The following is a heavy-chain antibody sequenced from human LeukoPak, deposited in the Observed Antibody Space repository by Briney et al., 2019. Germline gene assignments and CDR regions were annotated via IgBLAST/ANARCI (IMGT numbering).Heavy chain of an antibody. CDR2: INPNSGGT. CDR3: ARVLMVRGVLDYYGMDV. D-gene: IGHD3-10*01. CDR1: GYTFTVYY. V-gene: IGHV1-2*04. J-gene: IGHJ6*02. Sequence: GASVKVSCKASGYTFTVYYMHWVRQAPGQGLEWMGWINPNSGGTNYAQKFQGWVTMTRDTSISTAYMELSRLRSDDTAVYYCARVLMVRGVLDYYGMDVWGQGTTVTVSS.